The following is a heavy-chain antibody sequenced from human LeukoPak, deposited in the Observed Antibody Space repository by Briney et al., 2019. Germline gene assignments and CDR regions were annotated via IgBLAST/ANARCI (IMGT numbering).Heavy chain of an antibody. CDR1: RFTISRHW. Sequence: GGPLRLSCAASRFTISRHWMHWVRQVQGKGLVWVSCISPDGGTTNYADSVKRRFTISTDSARNMLYLQMNSLRCEDTAVYYCARDSSAGGGKTFDCWGQGTLVTVYS. D-gene: IGHD3-16*01. J-gene: IGHJ4*02. CDR2: ISPDGGTT. V-gene: IGHV3-74*01. CDR3: ARDSSAGGGKTFDC.